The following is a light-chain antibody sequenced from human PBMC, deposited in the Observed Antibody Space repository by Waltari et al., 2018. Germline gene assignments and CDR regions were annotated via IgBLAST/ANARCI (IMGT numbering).Light chain of an antibody. Sequence: DIQMTQSPSTLSASVGDRVTITCRASQSLMNWVAWFQQKTGKAPKLLIDKASNLESGVPSRFSGSGSGTEFTLTISSLQPDDFATYYCQQYMTNSWTFGQGTRVEVK. J-gene: IGKJ1*01. CDR3: QQYMTNSWT. CDR1: QSLMNW. V-gene: IGKV1-5*03. CDR2: KAS.